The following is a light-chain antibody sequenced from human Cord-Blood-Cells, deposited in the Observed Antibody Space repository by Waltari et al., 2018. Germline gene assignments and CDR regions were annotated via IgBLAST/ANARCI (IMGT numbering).Light chain of an antibody. V-gene: IGKV3-15*01. Sequence: IVMTHSPPTLSVSPGERPTLSCRASQRVGRNLAWYQQKPGQAPRVLIYGASGSTTGTPARFSVSGSGTEFTLTNSSLQSEDFAVCYCQEYNNWPLERITFGPGTKVDI. CDR2: GAS. J-gene: IGKJ3*01. CDR3: QEYNNWPLERIT. CDR1: QRVGRN.